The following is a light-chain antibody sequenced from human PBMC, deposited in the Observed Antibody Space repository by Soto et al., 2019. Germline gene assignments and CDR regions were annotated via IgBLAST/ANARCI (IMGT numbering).Light chain of an antibody. Sequence: HSVLTQPPSVSGAPGQRVTISCTGSSSNIGAGYDVHWYQQLPGTAPKLLIYGNSNRPSGVPDRFSGSKSGTSASLAITGLQAEDEADYYCQPYDSSLSGVVFGGGTKLPAL. CDR1: SSNIGAGYD. J-gene: IGLJ2*01. CDR3: QPYDSSLSGVV. V-gene: IGLV1-40*01. CDR2: GNS.